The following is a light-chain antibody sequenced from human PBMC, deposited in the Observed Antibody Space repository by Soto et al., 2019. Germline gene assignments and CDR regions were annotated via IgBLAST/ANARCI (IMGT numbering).Light chain of an antibody. CDR1: QRVSSSY. Sequence: EIVLTQSPGTLSLSPGERATLSCRASQRVSSSYLAWYQQKPGLAPRLLIYGASSRATGVPARFSGSGSGTDFTLTISSLEPEDFAVYYCQQYGSSPLVTFGQGTRLEIK. CDR2: GAS. J-gene: IGKJ5*01. CDR3: QQYGSSPLVT. V-gene: IGKV3-20*01.